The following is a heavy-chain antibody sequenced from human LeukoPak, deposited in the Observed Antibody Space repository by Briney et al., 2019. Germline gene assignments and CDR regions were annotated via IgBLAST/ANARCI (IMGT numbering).Heavy chain of an antibody. Sequence: GGSLRLSCAASGFTFDDYAMRWVRQAPGKGLEWVSGISWNSGSIGYADSVKGRFTISRDNAKNSLYLQMNSLRAEDTALYYCAKEYGSGIYYFDYWGQGTRATVSS. J-gene: IGHJ4*02. CDR1: GFTFDDYA. D-gene: IGHD3-10*01. CDR3: AKEYGSGIYYFDY. V-gene: IGHV3-9*01. CDR2: ISWNSGSI.